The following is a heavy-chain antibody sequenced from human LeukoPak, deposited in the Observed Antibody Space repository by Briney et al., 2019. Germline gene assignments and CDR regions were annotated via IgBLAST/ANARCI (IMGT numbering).Heavy chain of an antibody. D-gene: IGHD2-2*01. V-gene: IGHV1-69*05. CDR2: IIPIFGTA. J-gene: IGHJ5*02. CDR3: ARDPSLKYCSSTSCYHNWFDP. Sequence: ASVNVSCKASGGTFSSYAISWVRQAPGQGLEWMGGIIPIFGTANYAQKFQGRVTITTDESTSTAYMELSSLRSEDTAVYYCARDPSLKYCSSTSCYHNWFDPWGQGTLVTVSS. CDR1: GGTFSSYA.